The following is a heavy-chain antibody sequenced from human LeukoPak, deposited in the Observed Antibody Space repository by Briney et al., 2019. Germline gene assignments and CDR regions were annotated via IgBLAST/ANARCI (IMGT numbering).Heavy chain of an antibody. CDR2: VKQDGSEK. Sequence: GGSLRLSCVASGFTFNNFTMRWVRQAPGKGLEWVANVKQDGSEKYYVDSVKGRFTISRDNANNSLYLQMNSLRAEDTAVYYCARVGGVALGYWGQGTLVTVSP. CDR1: GFTFNNFT. D-gene: IGHD2-15*01. CDR3: ARVGGVALGY. J-gene: IGHJ4*02. V-gene: IGHV3-7*01.